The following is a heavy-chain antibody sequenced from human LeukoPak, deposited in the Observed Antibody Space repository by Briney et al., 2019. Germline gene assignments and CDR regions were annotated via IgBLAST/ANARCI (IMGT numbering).Heavy chain of an antibody. Sequence: PGGSLRLSCAASGFTFSSYSMNWVRQAPGRGLEWVGRIKTKNDGETTDYVAPVRGRFTISRDDPTNTVYLHMNSLKAEDTAVYYCTTDLWWVYGTDYWGQGTLVTVSS. V-gene: IGHV3-15*01. D-gene: IGHD2-8*02. CDR2: IKTKNDGETT. J-gene: IGHJ4*02. CDR3: TTDLWWVYGTDY. CDR1: GFTFSSYS.